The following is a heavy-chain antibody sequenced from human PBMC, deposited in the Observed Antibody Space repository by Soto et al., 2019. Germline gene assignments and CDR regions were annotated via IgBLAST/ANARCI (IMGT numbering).Heavy chain of an antibody. CDR2: IRAYNSNT. CDR3: ARVKGSGYHNWFDP. Sequence: ASVKVSCKASGYTFTSYGISWVRQAPGQRIEWMGWIRAYNSNTNYAQKIQGRVTMTTDTSTSTAYMELRSLRSDDTAVYYCARVKGSGYHNWFDPWGQGTLVTVSS. J-gene: IGHJ5*02. D-gene: IGHD3-22*01. CDR1: GYTFTSYG. V-gene: IGHV1-18*01.